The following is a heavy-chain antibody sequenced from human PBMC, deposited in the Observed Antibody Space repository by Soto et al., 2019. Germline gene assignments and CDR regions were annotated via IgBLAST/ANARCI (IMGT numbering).Heavy chain of an antibody. V-gene: IGHV1-69*01. Sequence: QVQLVQSGAEVKETGSSVKVSCKSSGYIFKNYAVTWLRQAPGQGLEWMGGIIPVFGTPDYSQKFRGRVTITADGSTSSVYMELRSLTSEDTAVYYCARNLYDYVWGSYRHWGQGTLVTVSS. D-gene: IGHD3-16*02. CDR1: GYIFKNYA. CDR3: ARNLYDYVWGSYRH. CDR2: IIPVFGTP. J-gene: IGHJ4*02.